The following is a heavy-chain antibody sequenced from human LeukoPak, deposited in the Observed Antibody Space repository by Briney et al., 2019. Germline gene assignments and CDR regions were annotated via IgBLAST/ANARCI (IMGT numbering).Heavy chain of an antibody. CDR3: SREIRYFDWFQADY. CDR1: GFSFSSYW. D-gene: IGHD3-9*01. J-gene: IGHJ4*02. CDR2: IRSKAYGGTA. V-gene: IGHV3-49*04. Sequence: GGSLRLSCAASGFSFSSYWVSWVRQAPGKGLEWVGFIRSKAYGGTAEYAASVKGRFTISRDDSESIAYLQMDSLKTEDTAVYYCSREIRYFDWFQADYWGQGTLVTV.